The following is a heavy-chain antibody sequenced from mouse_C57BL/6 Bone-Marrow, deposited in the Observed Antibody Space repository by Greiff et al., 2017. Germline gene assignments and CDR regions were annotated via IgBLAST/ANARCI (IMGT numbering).Heavy chain of an antibody. J-gene: IGHJ3*01. V-gene: IGHV1-62-2*01. Sequence: VQLMESGAELVKPGASVKLSCKASGYTFTDYTMHWVKQRPGQGLEWIGWFYPGSGSIKYNEKFKDKATLTADKSSSTVYMELSRLTSEDSAVXFCARIDDPLIYYDYDRLAYWGQGTLVTVSA. CDR1: GYTFTDYT. CDR3: ARIDDPLIYYDYDRLAY. D-gene: IGHD2-4*01. CDR2: FYPGSGSI.